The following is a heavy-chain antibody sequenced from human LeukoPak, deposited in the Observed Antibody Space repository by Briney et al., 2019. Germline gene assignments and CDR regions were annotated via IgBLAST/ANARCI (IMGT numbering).Heavy chain of an antibody. CDR2: ISASGTQT. J-gene: IGHJ4*02. Sequence: GGSLRLSCTASGFTFRSYAMSSVRQTPEKGLEWVSSISASGTQTYYADSVKGRFTVSRDNSQKTVYLQMNSLRAEDTALYYCAKEKIVALTPEYWGQGTLVTVSS. D-gene: IGHD5-12*01. V-gene: IGHV3-23*01. CDR3: AKEKIVALTPEY. CDR1: GFTFRSYA.